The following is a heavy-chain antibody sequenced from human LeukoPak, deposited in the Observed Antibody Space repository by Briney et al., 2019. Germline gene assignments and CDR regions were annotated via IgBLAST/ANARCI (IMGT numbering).Heavy chain of an antibody. J-gene: IGHJ3*02. V-gene: IGHV1-69*04. CDR3: ALYYYGSGSYWDAFDI. CDR1: GYTFTSYG. Sequence: SVKVSFKASGYTFTSYGISWVRQAPGQGLEWMGRIIPILGIANYAQKFQGRVTITADKSTSTAYMELISVRSADTYVYDCALYYYGSGSYWDAFDIWGQGTMVTVSS. CDR2: IIPILGIA. D-gene: IGHD3-10*01.